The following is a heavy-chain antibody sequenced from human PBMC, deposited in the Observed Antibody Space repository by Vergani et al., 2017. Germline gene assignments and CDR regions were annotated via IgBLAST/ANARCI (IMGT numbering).Heavy chain of an antibody. CDR2: INPSGGST. V-gene: IGHV1-46*01. Sequence: QVQLVQSGAEVKKPGSSVKVSCKASGGTFSSYAISWVRQAPGQGLEWMGIINPSGGSTSYAQKFQGRVTMTRDTSTSTVYMELSSLRSEDTAVYYCARAPPDYYDSSGYTFDPWGQGTLVTVSS. CDR3: ARAPPDYYDSSGYTFDP. D-gene: IGHD3-22*01. J-gene: IGHJ5*02. CDR1: GGTFSSYA.